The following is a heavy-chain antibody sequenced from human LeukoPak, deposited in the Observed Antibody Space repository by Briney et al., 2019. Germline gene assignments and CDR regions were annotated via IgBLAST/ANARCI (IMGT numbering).Heavy chain of an antibody. CDR1: GYTFTGYY. V-gene: IGHV1-2*02. CDR2: INPNSGGT. Sequence: GASVKVSCKASGYTFTGYYMHWVRQAPGQGLEWMGWINPNSGGTNYAQKFQGRVTMTRDTSISTAYMELSRLRSDDTAVYYCAREVSGIAAAGPGVDYYYMDVWGEGTTVTVSS. CDR3: AREVSGIAAAGPGVDYYYMDV. J-gene: IGHJ6*03. D-gene: IGHD6-13*01.